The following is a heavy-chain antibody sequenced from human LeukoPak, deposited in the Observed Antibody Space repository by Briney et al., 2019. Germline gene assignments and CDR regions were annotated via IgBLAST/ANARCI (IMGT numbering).Heavy chain of an antibody. V-gene: IGHV3-30*04. CDR3: ARSHDCSGGSCYLGSEDY. CDR2: ISYDGSNK. J-gene: IGHJ4*02. CDR1: GFTFSSYS. D-gene: IGHD2-15*01. Sequence: GGSLRLSCAASGFTFSSYSMHWVRQAPGKGLEWVAVISYDGSNKYYADSVKGRFTISRDNSKNTLYLQMNSLRAEDTAVYYCARSHDCSGGSCYLGSEDYWGQGTLVTVSS.